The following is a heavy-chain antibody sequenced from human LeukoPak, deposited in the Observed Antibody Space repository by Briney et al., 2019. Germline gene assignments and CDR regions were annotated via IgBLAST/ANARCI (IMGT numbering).Heavy chain of an antibody. Sequence: GGSLRLSCAASGFTFSSYSMNWFRQAPGKGLEWVSSISSSSYIYYADSVKGRFTISRDNAKNSLYLQMNSLRAEDTAVYYCARLDTAMVSRDDYWGQGTLVTISS. CDR2: ISSSSYI. J-gene: IGHJ4*02. V-gene: IGHV3-21*01. D-gene: IGHD5-18*01. CDR3: ARLDTAMVSRDDY. CDR1: GFTFSSYS.